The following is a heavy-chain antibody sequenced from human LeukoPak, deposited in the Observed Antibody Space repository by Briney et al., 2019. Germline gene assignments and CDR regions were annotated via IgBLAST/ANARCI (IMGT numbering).Heavy chain of an antibody. D-gene: IGHD3-10*01. V-gene: IGHV3-23*01. CDR3: AKSLPVWFGELNAFDI. CDR2: ISGSGGST. CDR1: GFTFSSYA. Sequence: GGSLRLSCAASGFTFSSYAMNWVRQAPGKGLEWVSAISGSGGSTYYADSVKGRFTISRDNSKNTLYLQMNSLRAEDTAVYYCAKSLPVWFGELNAFDIWGQGTMVTVSS. J-gene: IGHJ3*02.